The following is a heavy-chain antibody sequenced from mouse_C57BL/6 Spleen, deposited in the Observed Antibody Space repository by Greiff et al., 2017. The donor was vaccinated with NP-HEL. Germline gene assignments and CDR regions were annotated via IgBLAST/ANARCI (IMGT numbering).Heavy chain of an antibody. Sequence: EVKLMESGPGLVKPSQSLSLTCSVTGYSITSGYYWNWIRQFPGNKLEWMGYICYDGSNNYNPSLKNRISITRDTSKNQFFLKLNSVTTEDTATYYCASLNWEYWYFDVWGTGTTVTVSS. D-gene: IGHD4-1*01. V-gene: IGHV3-6*01. CDR2: ICYDGSN. CDR1: GYSITSGYY. J-gene: IGHJ1*03. CDR3: ASLNWEYWYFDV.